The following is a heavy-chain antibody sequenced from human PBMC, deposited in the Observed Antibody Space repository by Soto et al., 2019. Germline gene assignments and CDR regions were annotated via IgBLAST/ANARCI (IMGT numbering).Heavy chain of an antibody. J-gene: IGHJ4*02. CDR1: GGSISSGGYY. D-gene: IGHD3-16*01. V-gene: IGHV4-31*03. Sequence: QVQLQESGPGLVKPSQTLSLTCTVSGGSISSGGYYWSWIRQHPGKGLEWIGYIYYSGSTYYNPSLRCRVTRSVDTSKNQFSLKLSSVTAADTAVYYCARARGGVGGPYYFDYWGQGTLVTVSS. CDR3: ARARGGVGGPYYFDY. CDR2: IYYSGST.